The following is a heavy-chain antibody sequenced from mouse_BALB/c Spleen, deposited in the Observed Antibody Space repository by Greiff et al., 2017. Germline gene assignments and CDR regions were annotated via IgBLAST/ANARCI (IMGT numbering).Heavy chain of an antibody. D-gene: IGHD2-2*01. J-gene: IGHJ4*01. CDR1: GYTFTDYN. CDR3: ARSGYYNAMDY. Sequence: VQLQQSGPELVKPGASVKISCKASGYTFTDYNMHWVKQSHGKSLEWIGYIYPYNGGTGYNQKFKSKATLTVDNSSSTAYMELRSLTSEDSAVYYFARSGYYNAMDYWGQGTSVTVSS. CDR2: IYPYNGGT. V-gene: IGHV1S29*02.